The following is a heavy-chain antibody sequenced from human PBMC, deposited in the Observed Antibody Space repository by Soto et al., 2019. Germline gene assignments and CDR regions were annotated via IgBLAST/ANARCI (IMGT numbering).Heavy chain of an antibody. CDR1: GFTFTSCV. CDR2: ISGGSITI. CDR3: AKELFDYGVFDY. J-gene: IGHJ4*02. V-gene: IGHV3-23*01. Sequence: EVHLLESGGGFVQPGGSLRLSCAASGFTFTSCVMGWVRQAPGKGLEWVAAISGGSITIYYADSVKGRFTISRDNSKNTLYLEMNSLRAEDTAVYYCAKELFDYGVFDYWGQGTLVTVSS. D-gene: IGHD4-17*01.